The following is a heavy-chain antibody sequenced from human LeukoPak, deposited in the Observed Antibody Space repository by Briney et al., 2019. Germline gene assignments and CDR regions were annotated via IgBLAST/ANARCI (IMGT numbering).Heavy chain of an antibody. CDR3: AKSGYSYAYVDF. CDR1: GFTFSNYA. D-gene: IGHD5-18*01. J-gene: IGHJ4*02. V-gene: IGHV3-23*01. Sequence: GGSLRLSCAASGFTFSNYAMSWVRQAPGKGLEWVSTINDRGIATYYADSVKGRFTISRDNSKNTLYLQMNSLRPDDTAVYYCAKSGYSYAYVDFWGQGDLVTVSS. CDR2: INDRGIAT.